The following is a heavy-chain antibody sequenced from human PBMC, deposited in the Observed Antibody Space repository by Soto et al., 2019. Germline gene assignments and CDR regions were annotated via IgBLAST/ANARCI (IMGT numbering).Heavy chain of an antibody. V-gene: IGHV3-30*18. J-gene: IGHJ5*02. CDR2: ISYDGRNK. Sequence: QVQLVESGGGVVQPGRSLRLSCAASGFTFSSYGMHWVRQAPGKGLEWVAVISYDGRNKYYADSVKGRFTISRDNSKNTLYLQMNSLRAEDTAVYYCAKDPGFGDEDWFDPWGQGTLVTVSS. CDR3: AKDPGFGDEDWFDP. D-gene: IGHD3-10*01. CDR1: GFTFSSYG.